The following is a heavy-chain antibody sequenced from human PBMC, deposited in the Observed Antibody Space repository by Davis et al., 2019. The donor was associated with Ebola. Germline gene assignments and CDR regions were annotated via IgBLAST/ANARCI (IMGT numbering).Heavy chain of an antibody. D-gene: IGHD2-2*03. V-gene: IGHV1-69*13. CDR2: IIPIFGTA. Sequence: SVTVSCQASGYTFTSYGISWVRQAPGQGLEWMGGIIPIFGTANYAQKFQGRVTITADESTSTAYMELSSLRSEDTAVYYCARDKWGGYCSSTSCPYYMDVWGKGTTVTVSS. CDR1: GYTFTSYG. J-gene: IGHJ6*03. CDR3: ARDKWGGYCSSTSCPYYMDV.